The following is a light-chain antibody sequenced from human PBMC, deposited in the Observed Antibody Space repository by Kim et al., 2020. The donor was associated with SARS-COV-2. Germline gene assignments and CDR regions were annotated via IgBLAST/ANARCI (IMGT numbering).Light chain of an antibody. CDR2: KIS. Sequence: QPAYISCRSSQRSAHSDGSTLSSILQQGPGQSPWRLIYKISNRDSGSTDRFGGGGSDTDFTLQISRVGAEDVLISYCMHATHSPYTFGQGT. V-gene: IGKV2-30*02. CDR1: QRSAHSDGSTL. J-gene: IGKJ2*01. CDR3: MHATHSPYT.